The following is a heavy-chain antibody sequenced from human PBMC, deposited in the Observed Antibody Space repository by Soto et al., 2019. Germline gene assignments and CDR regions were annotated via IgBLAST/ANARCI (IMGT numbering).Heavy chain of an antibody. V-gene: IGHV1-46*01. CDR2: IDPSGGST. CDR1: GSAFTTYY. CDR3: ALGXGYYETYYYYYGMDV. Sequence: ASVEVTCKASGSAFTTYYMHWVRQAPGQGLEWMGIIDPSGGSTTYAQKFQGRVTLTTDTSSSTTYMELRNLRSDDTAVYYCALGXGYYETYYYYYGMDVWGQGTTVTVSS. J-gene: IGHJ6*02. D-gene: IGHD3-22*01.